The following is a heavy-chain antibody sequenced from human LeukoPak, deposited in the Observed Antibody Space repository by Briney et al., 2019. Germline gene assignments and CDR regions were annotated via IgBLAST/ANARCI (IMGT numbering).Heavy chain of an antibody. Sequence: GGSLRLSCAASGFTFSSYAMSWVRQAPGKGLEWVSAISGSGGSTYYADSVKGRFTISRDNSKNTLYLQMNSLRAEDTAVYYCAKVPYGSGRSNWLDPWGQGTLVTVSS. CDR2: ISGSGGST. CDR3: AKVPYGSGRSNWLDP. CDR1: GFTFSSYA. J-gene: IGHJ5*02. D-gene: IGHD3-10*01. V-gene: IGHV3-23*01.